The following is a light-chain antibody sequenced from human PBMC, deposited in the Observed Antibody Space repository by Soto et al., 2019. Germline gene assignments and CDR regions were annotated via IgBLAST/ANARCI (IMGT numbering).Light chain of an antibody. CDR2: EVT. CDR1: SRDVGGYHY. CDR3: SAYAGRNNLGV. J-gene: IGLJ1*01. Sequence: QSALTQPPSASGSPGKSVTISCTGTSRDVGGYHYVSWYQQYPGKAPNLIIYEVTKRPSGVPDRFSGSKSGNMASLTVSGLQAEDEADYYCSAYAGRNNLGVFGTGTQLTVL. V-gene: IGLV2-8*01.